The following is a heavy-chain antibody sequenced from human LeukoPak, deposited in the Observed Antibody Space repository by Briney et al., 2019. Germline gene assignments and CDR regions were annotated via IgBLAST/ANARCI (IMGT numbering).Heavy chain of an antibody. CDR3: AKDRSSSGWYDFFDY. J-gene: IGHJ4*02. CDR1: GYTFTSYG. V-gene: IGHV1-18*01. D-gene: IGHD6-19*01. Sequence: GASVKVSCKASGYTFTSYGISWVRQAPGQGLEWMGWISAYNGNTNYAQKLQGRVTMTTDTSTSTAYMELRSLRSDDTAVYYCAKDRSSSGWYDFFDYWGQGTLVTVSS. CDR2: ISAYNGNT.